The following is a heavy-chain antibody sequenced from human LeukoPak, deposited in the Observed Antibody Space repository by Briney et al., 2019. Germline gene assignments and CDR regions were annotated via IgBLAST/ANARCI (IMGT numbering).Heavy chain of an antibody. J-gene: IGHJ4*02. CDR2: ISGSGGST. CDR1: EFTFSSYA. Sequence: PGGSLRLSCAASEFTFSSYAMSWVRQAPGKGLEWVSAISGSGGSTYYADSVKGRFTISRDNSKNTLYLQMNSLRAEDTAVYYCAKSIVVVPAAKDYWGQGTLVTVSS. D-gene: IGHD2-2*01. V-gene: IGHV3-23*01. CDR3: AKSIVVVPAAKDY.